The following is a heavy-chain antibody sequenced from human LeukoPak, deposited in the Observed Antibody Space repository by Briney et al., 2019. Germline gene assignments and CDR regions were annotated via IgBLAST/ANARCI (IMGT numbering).Heavy chain of an antibody. V-gene: IGHV3-7*01. CDR2: IKEDGSEQ. CDR1: GFTLCRYW. J-gene: IGHJ4*02. CDR3: ATYRPTDM. Sequence: GGSLRLSCAVSGFTLCRYWMSWVRQSPGRGRGWVANIKEDGSEQYYVDSVKGRFTFSRDNTKTSLFPQMNSLKAEDTAVYYCATYRPTDMGGQGTLVIVSS. D-gene: IGHD5-18*01.